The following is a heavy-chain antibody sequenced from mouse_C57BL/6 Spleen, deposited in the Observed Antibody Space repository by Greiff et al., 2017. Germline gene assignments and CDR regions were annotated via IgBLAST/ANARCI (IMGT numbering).Heavy chain of an antibody. V-gene: IGHV1-64*01. CDR1: GYTFTSYW. D-gene: IGHD1-1*01. CDR3: ARHGSSSHGYFDV. Sequence: QVQLQQPGAELVKPGASVKLSCKASGYTFTSYWMHWVKQRPGQGLEWIGMIHPNSGSTNYNEKFKSKATLTVDKSSSTAYMKHSSLTSEDSAVYYCARHGSSSHGYFDVWGTGTTVTVSS. J-gene: IGHJ1*03. CDR2: IHPNSGST.